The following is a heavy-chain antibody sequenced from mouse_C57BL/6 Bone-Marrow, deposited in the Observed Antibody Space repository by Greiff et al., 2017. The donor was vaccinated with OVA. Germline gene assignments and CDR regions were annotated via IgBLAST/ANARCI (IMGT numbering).Heavy chain of an antibody. J-gene: IGHJ4*01. V-gene: IGHV5-2*01. CDR2: INSDGGST. CDR3: ARPYYGGAMDY. Sequence: DVMLVESGGGLVQPGESLKLSCESNEYEFPSHDMSWVRKTPEKRLELVAAINSDGGSTYYPDTMERRFIIARDNTKKTLYLQMSSLRSEDTALYYCARPYYGGAMDYWGQGTSVTVSS. CDR1: EYEFPSHD. D-gene: IGHD1-2*01.